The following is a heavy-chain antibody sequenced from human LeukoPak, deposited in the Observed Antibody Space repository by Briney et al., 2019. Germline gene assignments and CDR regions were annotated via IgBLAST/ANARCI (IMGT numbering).Heavy chain of an antibody. CDR1: GGCVSGSY. J-gene: IGHJ4*02. CDR3: ARGPGSTRDY. Sequence: PSETLSLTCAIYGGCVSGSYCSWIRQPPGKGLECIGEINHSGSTNYNPSLKSRVTISVDTSKNQISLKLSSVTAADTPVYYGARGPGSTRDYWGQGTLVTVSS. V-gene: IGHV4-34*01. D-gene: IGHD1-14*01. CDR2: INHSGST.